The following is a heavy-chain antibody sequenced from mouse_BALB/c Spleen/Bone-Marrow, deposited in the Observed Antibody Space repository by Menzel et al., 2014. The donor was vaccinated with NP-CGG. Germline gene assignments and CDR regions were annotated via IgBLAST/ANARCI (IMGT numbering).Heavy chain of an antibody. D-gene: IGHD2-3*01. CDR3: ARGGGSSGYFDV. J-gene: IGHJ1*01. CDR1: GYTFTNYD. V-gene: IGHV1S33*01. Sequence: SGPELAKPGALVKISCKASGYTFTNYDINWVKQRPGQGLEWIGWIYPGDGSTKYNERFKGKATLTADKSSSTAYMQLSSLASENSAVYFCARGGGSSGYFDVWGAGTTVTVSS. CDR2: IYPGDGST.